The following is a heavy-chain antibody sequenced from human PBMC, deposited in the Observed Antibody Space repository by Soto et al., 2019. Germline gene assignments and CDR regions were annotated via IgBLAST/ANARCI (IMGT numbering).Heavy chain of an antibody. J-gene: IGHJ5*02. Sequence: EVQLVESGGGLVKPGGSLRLSCEASGFTFSDYSMNWVRQAPGKGLEWVSSITGSSSYIYYADSVKGRFTISRDNAKNSLYLQMNSLRAEDTAVYYWARDRKYNWNYDWFDPWGQGTLVTVSS. CDR2: ITGSSSYI. V-gene: IGHV3-21*01. CDR3: ARDRKYNWNYDWFDP. CDR1: GFTFSDYS. D-gene: IGHD1-7*01.